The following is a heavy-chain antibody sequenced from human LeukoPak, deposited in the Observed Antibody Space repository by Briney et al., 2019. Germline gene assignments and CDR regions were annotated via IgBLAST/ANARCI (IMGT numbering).Heavy chain of an antibody. D-gene: IGHD6-13*01. V-gene: IGHV3-23*01. J-gene: IGHJ4*02. Sequence: PGGSLRLSCAASGFTFSSYAMSWVRQAPGKGLEWVSALSGTGGSTYYADSVKGRFTISRDNSRNTLYLQMNSLRVEDTAVYYCAKKGLASAGRPPYFDYWGQGALVTVSS. CDR1: GFTFSSYA. CDR3: AKKGLASAGRPPYFDY. CDR2: LSGTGGST.